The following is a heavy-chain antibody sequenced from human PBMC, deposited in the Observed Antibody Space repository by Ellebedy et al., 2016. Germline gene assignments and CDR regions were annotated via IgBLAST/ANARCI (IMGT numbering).Heavy chain of an antibody. V-gene: IGHV4-59*12. CDR3: ASLETDCSSTSCYAY. CDR1: GGSISSYY. J-gene: IGHJ4*02. Sequence: SETLSLTCTVSGGSISSYYWSWIRQPPGKGLEWIGYISYSGSTYYNPSLKSRLTISVDTSKNQFSLKLSSVTAADTAVYYCASLETDCSSTSCYAYWGQGTLVTVSS. CDR2: ISYSGST. D-gene: IGHD2-2*01.